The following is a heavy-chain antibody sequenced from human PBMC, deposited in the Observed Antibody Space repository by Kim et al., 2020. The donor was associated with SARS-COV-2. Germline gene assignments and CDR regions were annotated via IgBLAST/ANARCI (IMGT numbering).Heavy chain of an antibody. Sequence: SETLSLTCTVSGGSISSYYWSWIRQPPGKGLEWIGYIYYSGSTNYNPSLKSRVTISVDTSKNQFSLKLSSVNAADTAVYYCASSGWVDFWFDSCGQGTLV. D-gene: IGHD6-19*01. CDR3: ASSGWVDFWFDS. V-gene: IGHV4-59*13. J-gene: IGHJ5*01. CDR2: IYYSGST. CDR1: GGSISSYY.